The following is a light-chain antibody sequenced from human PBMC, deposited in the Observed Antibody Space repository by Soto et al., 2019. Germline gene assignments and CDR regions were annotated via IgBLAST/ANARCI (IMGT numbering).Light chain of an antibody. J-gene: IGKJ4*01. CDR3: HNYYRHPT. V-gene: IGKV1-5*03. Sequence: DIQMTQSPSTLSASVGDRVTIACRASQSISSGLAWYQHKPGKAPNLLIYTASSLENGVPSRFSGSGSGTKFTLTISRLQHDAFATYHCHNYYRHPTFGGGTKVEIK. CDR1: QSISSG. CDR2: TAS.